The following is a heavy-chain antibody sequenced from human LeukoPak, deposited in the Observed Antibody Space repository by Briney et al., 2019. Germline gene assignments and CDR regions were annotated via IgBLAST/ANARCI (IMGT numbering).Heavy chain of an antibody. Sequence: ASVKVSCKAFGYTFTSYHMHWVRQAPGQGLEWMGIISPYGGSTSYAQKFQGRVTMTRDTSTTTVYMELSSLRSEDTAVYYCARDKALVHYYYYVDVWGKGTTVTVSS. CDR2: ISPYGGST. CDR1: GYTFTSYH. D-gene: IGHD2-2*01. J-gene: IGHJ6*03. CDR3: ARDKALVHYYYYVDV. V-gene: IGHV1-46*01.